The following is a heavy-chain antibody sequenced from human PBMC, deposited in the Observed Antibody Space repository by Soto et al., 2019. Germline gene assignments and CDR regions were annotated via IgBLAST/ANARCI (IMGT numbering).Heavy chain of an antibody. J-gene: IGHJ6*02. CDR1: GDALATYD. CDR3: ARERKFDFWRKGLDV. CDR2: MDPNSGST. V-gene: IGHV1-8*01. Sequence: SAKLSCKASGDALATYDISSVRQATGQGLEWLGWMDPNSGSTGYAQNFQGRITMTRNISRNTAHMELSSLQSEDTAVYYCARERKFDFWRKGLDVWGQGTTLSVSS. D-gene: IGHD3-3*01.